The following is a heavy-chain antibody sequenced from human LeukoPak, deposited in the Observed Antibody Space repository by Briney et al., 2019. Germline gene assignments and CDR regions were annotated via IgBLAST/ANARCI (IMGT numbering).Heavy chain of an antibody. CDR2: IYNGVNT. CDR3: ARGSKAAPGTFDY. V-gene: IGHV4-61*01. J-gene: IGHJ4*02. CDR1: GASVSSASY. Sequence: SETPSLTCTVSGASVSSASYWTWIRQPPGKGVEWIAHIYNGVNTNYNPSLKSRVAISVDTSKNQFSLKLSSVTAADTAVYYCARGSKAAPGTFDYWGQGTLVTVSS. D-gene: IGHD6-13*01.